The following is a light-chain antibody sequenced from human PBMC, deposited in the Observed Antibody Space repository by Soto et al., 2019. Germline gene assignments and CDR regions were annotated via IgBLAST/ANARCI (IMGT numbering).Light chain of an antibody. CDR1: QTISSW. CDR2: KAS. V-gene: IGKV1-5*03. CDR3: QHYNGYSEA. J-gene: IGKJ1*01. Sequence: DIQMTQSPSTLSGSVGYRVTITFRASQTISSWLAWYQQKPGKSPKLLIYKASTLKSGVPSRFSGSGSGTEFTLTISSLQPDDFATYYCQHYNGYSEAFGQGTKVDI.